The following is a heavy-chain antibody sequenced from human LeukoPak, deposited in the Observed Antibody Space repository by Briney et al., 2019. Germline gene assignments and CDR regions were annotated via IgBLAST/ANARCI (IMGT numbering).Heavy chain of an antibody. J-gene: IGHJ5*02. V-gene: IGHV4-39*01. D-gene: IGHD3-10*01. Sequence: SGTLSLTCIVSGGSISSSSYYWALIRQPPGKGLEWIGSIYSSGSTYYNPSLKRRVTISVDTSKNQFSLRLSSVTAADTAVYFCARHANTYYYGSGNGNWFDPWGQGTLVTVSS. CDR2: IYSSGST. CDR1: GGSISSSSYY. CDR3: ARHANTYYYGSGNGNWFDP.